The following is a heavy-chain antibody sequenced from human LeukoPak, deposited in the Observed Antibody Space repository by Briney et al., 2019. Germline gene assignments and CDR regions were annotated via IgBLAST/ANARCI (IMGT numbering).Heavy chain of an antibody. CDR3: AKVLKSYWVQDLDY. D-gene: IGHD3-10*01. J-gene: IGHJ4*02. CDR2: LTGSGDTT. Sequence: GGSLRLSCAASGFTFSYYAMTWVRQAPGKGLEWVSTLTGSGDTTDYADSVKGRFTISRDNYKNTLYLQMNNLRADDTAVYYCAKVLKSYWVQDLDYWGQGTLVMVSS. V-gene: IGHV3-23*01. CDR1: GFTFSYYA.